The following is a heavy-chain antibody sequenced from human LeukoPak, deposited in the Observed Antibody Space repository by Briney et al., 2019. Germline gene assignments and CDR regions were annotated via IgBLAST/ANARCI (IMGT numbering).Heavy chain of an antibody. CDR1: GGSISSYY. CDR3: ARDTGCMDV. J-gene: IGHJ6*03. Sequence: SETLSLTCTVSGGSISSYYWSWIRQPPGKGLEWIGYIYYSGSTNCNPSLKSRGTISVDTSKNQFSLKLSSVTAADTAVYYCARDTGCMDVWGKGTTVTISS. CDR2: IYYSGST. V-gene: IGHV4-59*01.